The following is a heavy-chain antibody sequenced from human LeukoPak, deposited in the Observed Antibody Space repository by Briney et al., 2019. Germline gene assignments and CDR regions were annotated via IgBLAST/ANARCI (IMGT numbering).Heavy chain of an antibody. CDR1: GFTVSSNY. V-gene: IGHV3-53*01. Sequence: GGSLRLSCAASGFTVSSNYMSWVRQAPGKGLEGVSVIYSGGRTYYAASVQCRFTISRDHSKNTLYLQMHSLRAEDTAVYYCARVMGSSGWDNYYYSSMEVWGKGTTVPVSS. D-gene: IGHD6-19*01. J-gene: IGHJ6*03. CDR2: IYSGGRT. CDR3: ARVMGSSGWDNYYYSSMEV.